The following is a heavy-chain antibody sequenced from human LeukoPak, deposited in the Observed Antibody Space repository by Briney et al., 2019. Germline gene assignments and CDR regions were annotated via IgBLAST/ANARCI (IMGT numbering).Heavy chain of an antibody. Sequence: GGSLRLSCAASGFTFSSYSMNWVRQAPGKGLEWVSSISSSSSSYIYYADSVKGRFTISRDNAKNSLYLQMNSLRAEDTAVYYCATAPGIAAAGIDYWGQGTLVTVSS. CDR2: ISSSSSSYI. J-gene: IGHJ4*02. D-gene: IGHD6-13*01. CDR1: GFTFSSYS. V-gene: IGHV3-21*01. CDR3: ATAPGIAAAGIDY.